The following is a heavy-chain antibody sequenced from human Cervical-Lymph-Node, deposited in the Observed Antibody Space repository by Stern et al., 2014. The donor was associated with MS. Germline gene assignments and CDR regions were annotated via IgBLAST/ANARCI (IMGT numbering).Heavy chain of an antibody. CDR3: ATWGAGSSPPLFY. J-gene: IGHJ4*02. D-gene: IGHD6-6*01. CDR2: LNTKTGNP. V-gene: IGHV7-4-1*02. Sequence: VQLVESGSEVKKPGASVKVSCKASGYNLTTFAINWVRQAPGQGLEWMGWLNTKTGNPTFAQGFTGRLVFSLDASINTAYLQIISLKAEDSAVYYCATWGAGSSPPLFYWGQGTLVTVSS. CDR1: GYNLTTFA.